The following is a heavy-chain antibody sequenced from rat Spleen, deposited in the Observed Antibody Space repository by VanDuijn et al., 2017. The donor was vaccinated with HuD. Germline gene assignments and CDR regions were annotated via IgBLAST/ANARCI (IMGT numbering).Heavy chain of an antibody. CDR3: ARPEGMRYFDY. V-gene: IGHV5-29*01. CDR1: GFIFSDYY. Sequence: EVRLVESDGGLVQPGRSLKLSCAASGFIFSDYYMAWVRQAPTKGLEWVATISYDGSSLYYRDSVKGRFTISRDNAKSSLYLQMNSLKSEDTATYYCARPEGMRYFDYWGQGVMVTVSS. CDR2: ISYDGSSL. J-gene: IGHJ2*01. D-gene: IGHD1-11*01.